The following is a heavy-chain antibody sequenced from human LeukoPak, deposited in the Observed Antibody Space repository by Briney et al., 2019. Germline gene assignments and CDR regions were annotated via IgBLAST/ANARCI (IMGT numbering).Heavy chain of an antibody. J-gene: IGHJ4*02. CDR1: GFTFSSYA. CDR2: ISASGGST. CDR3: AKSINFLIAAAGSSDY. D-gene: IGHD6-13*01. Sequence: PGGSLRLSCAASGFTFSSYAMSWVRQAGGEGLEWVSAISASGGSTYYADSVKGRFTISRDNSKNTLYLQMNSLRADDTAVYYCAKSINFLIAAAGSSDYWGQGTLVTVSS. V-gene: IGHV3-23*01.